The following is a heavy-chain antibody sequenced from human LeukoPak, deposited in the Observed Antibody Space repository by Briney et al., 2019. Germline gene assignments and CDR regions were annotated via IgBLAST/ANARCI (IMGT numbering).Heavy chain of an antibody. CDR1: GFTFSSYG. Sequence: GGSLRLSCAASGFTFSSYGVHWVRQAPGKGLEWVAVISYDERNKSYADSVKGRFTISRDNSKNTLYLQMNSLRAEDTAMYYCAKDALGYCSSANCYDGFDYWGQGTLVTASS. J-gene: IGHJ4*02. CDR3: AKDALGYCSSANCYDGFDY. D-gene: IGHD2-2*01. V-gene: IGHV3-30*18. CDR2: ISYDERNK.